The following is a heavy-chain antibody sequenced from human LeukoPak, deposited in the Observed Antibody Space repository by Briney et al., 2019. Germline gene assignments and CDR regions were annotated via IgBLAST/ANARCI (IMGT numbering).Heavy chain of an antibody. D-gene: IGHD6-13*01. Sequence: SETLSLTCAVYGGSFSGYYWSWIRQPPGKGLEWIGEINHSGSTNYNPSLKSRVTISVDTSKNQFSLRLSSVTAADTAVYYCARAVAAAGTVGWFDPWGQGALVTVSS. CDR1: GGSFSGYY. CDR3: ARAVAAAGTVGWFDP. CDR2: INHSGST. V-gene: IGHV4-34*01. J-gene: IGHJ5*02.